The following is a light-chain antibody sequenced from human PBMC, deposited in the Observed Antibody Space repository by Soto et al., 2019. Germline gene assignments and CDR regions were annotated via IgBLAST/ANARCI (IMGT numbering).Light chain of an antibody. CDR3: QQLNSYTIT. V-gene: IGKV1-9*01. CDR1: QGISRY. Sequence: DIQLTQSPSFLSASVGDRVTITCRFSQGISRYLVWYQRKQGKAPKLXIYAASTLQSGVPSRFSGSGSGTEFTLTISSLQPEDVATDYCQQLNSYTITFGQGTILEIK. CDR2: AAS. J-gene: IGKJ5*01.